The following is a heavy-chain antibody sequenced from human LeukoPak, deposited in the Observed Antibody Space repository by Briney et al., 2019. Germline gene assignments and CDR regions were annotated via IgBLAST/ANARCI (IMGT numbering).Heavy chain of an antibody. CDR3: ARTGYGSGSYQTDY. V-gene: IGHV3-21*01. Sequence: GGSLRLSCAASGFTFSSYSMNWVRQAPGKGLEWVSSISSSSSYIYYADSVKGRFTISRDNAKNSLYLQMNSLRAEDTAVYYCARTGYGSGSYQTDYRGQGSLVTVSS. D-gene: IGHD3-10*01. CDR2: ISSSSSYI. CDR1: GFTFSSYS. J-gene: IGHJ4*02.